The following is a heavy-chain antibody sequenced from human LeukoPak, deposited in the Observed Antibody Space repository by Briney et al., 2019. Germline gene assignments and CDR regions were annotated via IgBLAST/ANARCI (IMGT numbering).Heavy chain of an antibody. CDR1: GFTVSSNY. V-gene: IGHV3-23*01. CDR2: ISGSGGST. J-gene: IGHJ5*02. D-gene: IGHD3-10*01. Sequence: GGSLRLSCAASGFTVSSNYMTWVRQAPGKGLEWVSVISGSGGSTYYADSVKGRFTISRDNSKNTLYLQMNSLRAEDTAVYYCAKGYYGSGRASNWFDPWGQGTLVTVSS. CDR3: AKGYYGSGRASNWFDP.